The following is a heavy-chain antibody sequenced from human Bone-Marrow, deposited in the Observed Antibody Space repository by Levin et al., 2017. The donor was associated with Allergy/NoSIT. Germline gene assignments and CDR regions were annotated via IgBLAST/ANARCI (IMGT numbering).Heavy chain of an antibody. Sequence: GESLKISCAASGFTFDSYDIHWVRQPPGKGLEWVAVISYDGSYEEYAESVQGRFTSSRDNSKNTGNLHMNSLRPEDTAVYYYARTRKGGSMIYGMDVWGQGTTVTVSS. J-gene: IGHJ6*02. D-gene: IGHD3-16*01. V-gene: IGHV3-30*03. CDR1: GFTFDSYD. CDR2: ISYDGSYE. CDR3: ARTRKGGSMIYGMDV.